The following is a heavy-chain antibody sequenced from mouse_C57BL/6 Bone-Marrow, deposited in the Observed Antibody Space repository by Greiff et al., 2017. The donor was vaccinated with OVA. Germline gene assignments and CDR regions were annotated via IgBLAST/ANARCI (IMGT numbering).Heavy chain of an antibody. Sequence: EVKLVESGGGLVQSGRSLRLSCATSGFTFSDFYMEWVRQAPGKGLEWIAASRNKANDYTTEYSASVKGRFIVSRDTSQSILYLQMNALRAEDTAIYYCARDGGYYGSSYGYFDVWGTGTTVTVSS. CDR1: GFTFSDFY. V-gene: IGHV7-1*01. D-gene: IGHD1-1*01. CDR3: ARDGGYYGSSYGYFDV. CDR2: SRNKANDYTT. J-gene: IGHJ1*03.